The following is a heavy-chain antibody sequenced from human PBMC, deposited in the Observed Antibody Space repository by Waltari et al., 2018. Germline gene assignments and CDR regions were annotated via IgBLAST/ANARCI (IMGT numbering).Heavy chain of an antibody. CDR1: GYSFTNYA. V-gene: IGHV7-4-1*02. Sequence: QVQLVQSGSELKKPGASVKVSCKASGYSFTNYAINWIRQAPGQGLELMGWINTNTRNPVYVQGFTGRFVFSLDTSVNTAYLPINSLKAEDTAVYFCAREVVPPARVVVNWFDPWGQGTLVTVSS. J-gene: IGHJ5*02. D-gene: IGHD2-2*01. CDR3: AREVVPPARVVVNWFDP. CDR2: INTNTRNP.